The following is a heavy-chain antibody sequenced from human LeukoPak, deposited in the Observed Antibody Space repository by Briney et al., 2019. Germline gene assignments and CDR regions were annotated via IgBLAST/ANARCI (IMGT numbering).Heavy chain of an antibody. CDR3: ARSRYSTTWSSSWEFDY. CDR2: IYSGGST. Sequence: PGGSLRLSCAVSGFTVSSNYMSRVRQAPGKGLQWVSLIYSGGSTYYADSVKGRFTISRDNSKNTLYLQMNSLRAEDTAVYYCARSRYSTTWSSSWEFDYWGQGTLVTVSS. V-gene: IGHV3-53*01. D-gene: IGHD6-13*01. J-gene: IGHJ4*02. CDR1: GFTVSSNY.